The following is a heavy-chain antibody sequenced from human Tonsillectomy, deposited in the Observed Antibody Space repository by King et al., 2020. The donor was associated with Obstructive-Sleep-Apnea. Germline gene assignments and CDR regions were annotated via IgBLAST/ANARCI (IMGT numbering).Heavy chain of an antibody. J-gene: IGHJ3*02. Sequence: QESGPKLVKASETLSLTCTVSGYSMRSGFYWGWIRQPPGKGLEWIGSKSHSGSAFYSPSLTGRVTISIDTSNDQFFLNLNSVTAADTAVYYCARVRANHDFDIWGQGTQVSVS. CDR3: ARVRANHDFDI. CDR1: GYSMRSGFY. V-gene: IGHV4-38-2*02. D-gene: IGHD1-14*01. CDR2: KSHSGSA.